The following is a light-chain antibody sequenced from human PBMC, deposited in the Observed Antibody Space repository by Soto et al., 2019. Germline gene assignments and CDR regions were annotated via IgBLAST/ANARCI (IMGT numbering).Light chain of an antibody. CDR2: KAS. J-gene: IGKJ1*01. CDR3: QQYNSYPWT. Sequence: IQMTQYPSTLSAFVGDRVTITCRASQSISSWLAWYQQKPGKAPKLLIYKASSLESGVPSRFSGSGSGTEFTLTISSLQPDDFATYYCQQYNSYPWTFGQGTKVDIK. V-gene: IGKV1-5*03. CDR1: QSISSW.